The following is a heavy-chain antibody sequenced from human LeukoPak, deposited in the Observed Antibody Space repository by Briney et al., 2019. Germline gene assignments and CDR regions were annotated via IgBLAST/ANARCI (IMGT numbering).Heavy chain of an antibody. V-gene: IGHV3-23*01. J-gene: IGHJ4*02. CDR2: ISGSGGST. D-gene: IGHD1-1*01. Sequence: GGSLRLSCAASGFTFSTYVMSWVRQAPGEGLEWVSAISGSGGSTYYADSVKGRFTISRDNSKNTLYLQMNSLGADDTAVYYCAKGNWRYFDYWGQGTLVTVSS. CDR1: GFTFSTYV. CDR3: AKGNWRYFDY.